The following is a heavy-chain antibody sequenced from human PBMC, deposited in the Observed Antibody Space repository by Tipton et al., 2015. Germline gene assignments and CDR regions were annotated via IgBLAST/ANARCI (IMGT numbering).Heavy chain of an antibody. CDR3: ARGVWSGYYSRWFDP. J-gene: IGHJ5*02. CDR1: VGSVSSADYY. D-gene: IGHD3-3*01. Sequence: TLSLTCTVSVGSVSSADYYWSWIRQPPGKGLEWIAYIYYSGSTNYNPSLKSRVTISVDTSKNQFSLRLSSVTAADTAVYYCARGVWSGYYSRWFDPWGQGTLVTVSS. V-gene: IGHV4-61*08. CDR2: IYYSGST.